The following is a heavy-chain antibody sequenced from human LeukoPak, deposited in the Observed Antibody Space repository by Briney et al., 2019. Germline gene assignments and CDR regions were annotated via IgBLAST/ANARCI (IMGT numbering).Heavy chain of an antibody. CDR3: AKGFLPTSSSSNYVSFDF. CDR1: GFTFSNYA. J-gene: IGHJ4*02. Sequence: GRSLRLSCAASGFTFSNYALTWVRQAPGKGLEWVSAIAFSGSTYYTDSVKGRFTISRDDSKNTLYLQMNSLRTEDTAVYYCAKGFLPTSSSSNYVSFDFWGQGTLVTVSS. D-gene: IGHD6-13*01. CDR2: IAFSGST. V-gene: IGHV3-23*01.